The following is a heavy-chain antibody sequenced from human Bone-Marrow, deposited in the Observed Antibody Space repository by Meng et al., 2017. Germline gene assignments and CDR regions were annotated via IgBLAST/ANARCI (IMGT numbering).Heavy chain of an antibody. V-gene: IGHV4-59*12. D-gene: IGHD3-3*02. CDR1: GGSISNYF. CDR3: ARVLVKGIDY. Sequence: GSLRLSCTVSGGSISNYFWSWIRQPPGKGLEWIGYIYYTGSTDYNPSLKSRVTISVDTSKNQLSLKLSSVTAADTAVYYCARVLVKGIDYWGQGTLVTVSS. J-gene: IGHJ4*02. CDR2: IYYTGST.